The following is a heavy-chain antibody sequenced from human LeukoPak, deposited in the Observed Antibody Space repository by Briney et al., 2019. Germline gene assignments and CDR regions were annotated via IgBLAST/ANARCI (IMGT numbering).Heavy chain of an antibody. J-gene: IGHJ6*03. V-gene: IGHV1-2*02. Sequence: GASVKVSCKASGYTFTGYYMHWVRQAPGQGLEWMGWINPNSGGTNYAQKFQGRVTMTRDTSISTAFMELSRLRSDDTAVYYCAREDSSAPNAWYYYYYMDVWGEGTTVTVSS. D-gene: IGHD2-15*01. CDR3: AREDSSAPNAWYYYYYMDV. CDR1: GYTFTGYY. CDR2: INPNSGGT.